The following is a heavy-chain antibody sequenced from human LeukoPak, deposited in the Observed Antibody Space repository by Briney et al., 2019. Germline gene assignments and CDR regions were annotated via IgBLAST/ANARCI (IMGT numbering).Heavy chain of an antibody. CDR2: NFFHDGTT. CDR3: ARDSGNYHYDMDV. Sequence: SVKVSCTTSGYSFNSHHVHWVRQAPGQGLEWMGINFFHDGTTSNTQKFPGRLTMTRDTSTSTVYMELSSLRSEDTAVYYCARDSGNYHYDMDVWGQGTTVIVSS. V-gene: IGHV1-46*02. CDR1: GYSFNSHH. D-gene: IGHD3-10*01. J-gene: IGHJ6*02.